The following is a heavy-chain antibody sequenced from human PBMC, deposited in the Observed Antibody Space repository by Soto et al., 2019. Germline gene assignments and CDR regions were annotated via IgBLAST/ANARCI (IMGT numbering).Heavy chain of an antibody. D-gene: IGHD3-22*01. CDR1: GGTFSSYA. Sequence: QVQLVQSGAEVKKPGSSVKVSCKASGGTFSSYAISWVRQAPGQGLEWMGGIIPIFGTANYAQKFQGRVTITADESTSTAYMVLSSLRSEDTAVYYCASPTYYYDSSGYSPFDYWGQGTLVTVSS. V-gene: IGHV1-69*01. CDR2: IIPIFGTA. CDR3: ASPTYYYDSSGYSPFDY. J-gene: IGHJ4*02.